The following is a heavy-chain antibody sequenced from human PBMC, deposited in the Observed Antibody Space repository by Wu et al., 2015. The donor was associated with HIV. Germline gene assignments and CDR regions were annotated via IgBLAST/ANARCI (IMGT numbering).Heavy chain of an antibody. CDR1: GGTFSNYP. J-gene: IGHJ6*02. V-gene: IGHV1-69*05. CDR2: IIPIFGTA. Sequence: QVQLVQSGAEVKKPGSSVKVSCKASGGTFSNYPISWVRQAPGQGLEWMGGIIPIFGTANYAQKFQGRLTITTDESTATGYMELSSLRSEDTAVYYCARDFSPGNYDSGTDLGYGLDVWGQGTTVTVSS. D-gene: IGHD3-10*01. CDR3: ARDFSPGNYDSGTDLGYGLDV.